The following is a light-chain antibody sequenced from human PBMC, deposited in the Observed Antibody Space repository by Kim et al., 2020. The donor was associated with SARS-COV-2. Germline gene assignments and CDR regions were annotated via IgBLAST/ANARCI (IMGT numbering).Light chain of an antibody. J-gene: IGLJ1*01. CDR2: YDS. CDR1: NMESKS. V-gene: IGLV3-21*04. Sequence: PGKTAGVTCGGNNMESKSVHWYQQKPGQAPVLVIYYDSDRPSGIPERFSGSNSGNTATLTISGVEAGDEADYYCQVWDSSSDHNYVFGTGTQLTVL. CDR3: QVWDSSSDHNYV.